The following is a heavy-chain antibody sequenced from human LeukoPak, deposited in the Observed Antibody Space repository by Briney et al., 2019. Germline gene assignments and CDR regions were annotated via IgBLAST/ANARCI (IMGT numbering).Heavy chain of an antibody. Sequence: GGSLRLSCAASGFTFSSYSMNWVRQAPGKGLEWVSSISSSSSYIYYADSVKGRFTISRDNAKNSLYLQMNSLRAEDTAVYYCARLIVVAATQGGNAFDIWGQGTMVTVSS. CDR3: ARLIVVAATQGGNAFDI. CDR1: GFTFSSYS. J-gene: IGHJ3*02. D-gene: IGHD2-15*01. CDR2: ISSSSSYI. V-gene: IGHV3-21*01.